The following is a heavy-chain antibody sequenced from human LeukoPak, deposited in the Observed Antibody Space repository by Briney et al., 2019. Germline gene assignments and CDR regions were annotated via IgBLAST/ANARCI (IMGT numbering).Heavy chain of an antibody. Sequence: SETLSLTCAVYGGSFSGYYWSWVRQPPGKGLEWIGEINHSGSTNYNPSLKSRVTISVDTSKNQFSLKLSSVTAADTAVYYCARGARNYYGSGSYPVWGKGTTVTVSS. CDR2: INHSGST. V-gene: IGHV4-34*01. J-gene: IGHJ6*04. CDR3: ARGARNYYGSGSYPV. D-gene: IGHD3-10*01. CDR1: GGSFSGYY.